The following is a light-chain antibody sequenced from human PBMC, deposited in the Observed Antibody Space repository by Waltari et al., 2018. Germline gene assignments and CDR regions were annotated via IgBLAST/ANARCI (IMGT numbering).Light chain of an antibody. CDR3: QQGANYPIT. Sequence: DIQMSQSPSSLSASVGDRVTITCRASQDINSYLNWYQQRPGNAPKLLIYDVNSLTSGVPSRFSGGGSGTEFTLTINSLQPEDFATYHCQQGANYPITFGPGTKLDI. CDR2: DVN. J-gene: IGKJ3*01. CDR1: QDINSY. V-gene: IGKV1-39*01.